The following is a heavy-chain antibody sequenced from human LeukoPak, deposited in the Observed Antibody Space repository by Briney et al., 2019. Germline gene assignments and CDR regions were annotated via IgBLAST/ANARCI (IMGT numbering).Heavy chain of an antibody. CDR1: GGTFNNSA. J-gene: IGHJ5*02. CDR3: ARDVHGDYGSGWFDP. CDR2: IMPLFGTA. D-gene: IGHD4-17*01. Sequence: SVMVSCKTSGGTFNNSAISWVRQAPGQGLEWLGGIMPLFGTAGYAQKFQGRVTITKDESTRTVYLELTSLTSDDTAVYYCARDVHGDYGSGWFDPWGQGTLVSVSS. V-gene: IGHV1-69*05.